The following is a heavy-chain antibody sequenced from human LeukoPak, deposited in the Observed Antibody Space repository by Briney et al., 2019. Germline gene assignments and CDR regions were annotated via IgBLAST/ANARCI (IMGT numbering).Heavy chain of an antibody. D-gene: IGHD3-10*01. CDR2: IKQDGNEK. CDR1: GFTFSNYW. CDR3: ARGRWFGVLDD. J-gene: IGHJ4*02. V-gene: IGHV3-7*01. Sequence: GGSLRLSCAASGFTFSNYWMSWVRQAPGKGLEWVANIKQDGNEKYSVDSVKGRFNIPRDNAKNSLYLQMNTLRAEDTAVYYCARGRWFGVLDDWGQGTRVTVSS.